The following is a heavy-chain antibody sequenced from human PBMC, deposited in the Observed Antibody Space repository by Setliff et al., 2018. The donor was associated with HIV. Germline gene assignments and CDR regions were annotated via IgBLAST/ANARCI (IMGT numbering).Heavy chain of an antibody. D-gene: IGHD3-3*01. CDR3: TRSHYDSWSGYYTGYYMGV. CDR1: GFSFSIYA. CDR2: ISGSGIST. J-gene: IGHJ6*03. Sequence: GGSLRLSCAASGFSFSIYAMSWVRQAPGKGREWVSGISGSGISTYYADSVKGRFTISRDNSKTALYLEMNSLKTEDTAVYYCTRSHYDSWSGYYTGYYMGVWGKGTTVTVSS. V-gene: IGHV3-23*01.